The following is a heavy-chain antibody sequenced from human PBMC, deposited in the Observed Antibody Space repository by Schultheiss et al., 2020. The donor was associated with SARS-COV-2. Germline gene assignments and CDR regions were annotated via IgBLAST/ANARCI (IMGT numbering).Heavy chain of an antibody. J-gene: IGHJ5*02. CDR2: ISYDGSNK. D-gene: IGHD2-21*01. CDR1: GFTFSSYG. V-gene: IGHV3-30*03. Sequence: GESLKISCAASGFTFSSYGMHWVRQAPGKGLEWVAVISYDGSNKYYADSVKGRFTISRDNSKNTLYLQMNSLRAEDTAVYYCARDLAYCGGDCYSTGNWFDPWGQGTLVTVSS. CDR3: ARDLAYCGGDCYSTGNWFDP.